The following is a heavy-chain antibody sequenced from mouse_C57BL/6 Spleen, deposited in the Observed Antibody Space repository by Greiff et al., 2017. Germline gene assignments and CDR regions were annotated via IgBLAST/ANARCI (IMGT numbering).Heavy chain of an antibody. Sequence: QVQLKESGPELVKPGASVKLSCKASGYTFTSYDINWVKQRPGQGLEWIGWIYPRDGSTTFNEKFKGKATLTVDTSSSTAYMELHSLTSEYSAVYFCARDYSKDYWGQGTTLTVSS. CDR3: ARDYSKDY. J-gene: IGHJ2*01. CDR1: GYTFTSYD. D-gene: IGHD2-5*01. CDR2: IYPRDGST. V-gene: IGHV1-85*01.